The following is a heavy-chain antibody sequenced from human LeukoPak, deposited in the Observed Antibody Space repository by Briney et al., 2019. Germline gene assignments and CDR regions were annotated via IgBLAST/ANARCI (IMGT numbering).Heavy chain of an antibody. CDR3: AKAAYTYGYSYFDY. J-gene: IGHJ4*02. CDR2: ISGSGGST. D-gene: IGHD5-18*01. CDR1: GFTFSNYA. V-gene: IGHV3-23*01. Sequence: GGSLRLSCAASGFTFSNYAMSWVRQAPGKRLEWVSHISGSGGSTYYADSVKGRFTISRDNSKNTLYLQMNSLRAEDTAFYYCAKAAYTYGYSYFDYWGQGTLVTVSS.